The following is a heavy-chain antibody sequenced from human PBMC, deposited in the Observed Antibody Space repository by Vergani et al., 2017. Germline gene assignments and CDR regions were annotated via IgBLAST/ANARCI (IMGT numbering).Heavy chain of an antibody. CDR3: ARDWQQLAFDY. J-gene: IGHJ4*02. D-gene: IGHD6-13*01. CDR2: ISYDGSNK. CDR1: GFTFSSYA. Sequence: QVQLVESGGGVVQPGRSLRLSCAASGFTFSSYAMHWVRQAPGKGLEWVAVISYDGSNKYYADSVKGRFTISRDNSKNPLYLQMNSLRAEDTAVYYCARDWQQLAFDYWGQGTLVTVSS. V-gene: IGHV3-30-3*01.